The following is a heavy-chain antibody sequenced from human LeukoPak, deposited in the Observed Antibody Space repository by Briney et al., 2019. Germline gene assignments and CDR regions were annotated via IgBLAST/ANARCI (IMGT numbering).Heavy chain of an antibody. J-gene: IGHJ3*02. CDR3: TRAGRRITMIVVVIEETAFDT. CDR1: GFTFGDYA. CDR2: IRSKAYGGTT. D-gene: IGHD3-22*01. V-gene: IGHV3-49*04. Sequence: GGSLRLSCTASGFTFGDYAMSWVRQAPGKGLEWVGFIRSKAYGGTTEYAASVKGRFTISRDDSKSIAYLQMNNLKTEDTAVYYCTRAGRRITMIVVVIEETAFDTWGQGTMVTVSS.